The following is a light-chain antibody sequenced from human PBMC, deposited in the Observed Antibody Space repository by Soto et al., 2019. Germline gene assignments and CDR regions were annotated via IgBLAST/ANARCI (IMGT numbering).Light chain of an antibody. CDR3: QPYDSTPPT. V-gene: IGKV3-20*01. CDR1: QSVNSNY. Sequence: EIVLTQSPGTLSLSPGDRATLSCRASQSVNSNYLAWYQRKPGQAPRLLIYGASNRATDIPYRFSASGSGTDFTLTLTRLEAEDFAVYYCQPYDSTPPTFGQGTKVEVK. J-gene: IGKJ1*01. CDR2: GAS.